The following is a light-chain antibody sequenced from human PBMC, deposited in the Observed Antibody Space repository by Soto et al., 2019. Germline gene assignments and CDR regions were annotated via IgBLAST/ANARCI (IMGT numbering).Light chain of an antibody. CDR1: QSINTY. CDR2: DAS. Sequence: DIQMTQSPSSLSASVGDRVTITCRASQSINTYLNWYQQKPGKAPKFLIYDASTLQSGVPSRFSGSGSETAFTLTITSLQPEDFATYYCQQTYRTPFTFGGGTKVEVK. V-gene: IGKV1-39*01. J-gene: IGKJ4*01. CDR3: QQTYRTPFT.